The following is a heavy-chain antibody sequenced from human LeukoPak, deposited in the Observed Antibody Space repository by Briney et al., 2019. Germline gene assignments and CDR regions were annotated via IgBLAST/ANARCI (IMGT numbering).Heavy chain of an antibody. Sequence: ASVKVSCKASGYTFTSYGISWVRQAPGQGLEWMGWISAYNGNTNYAQKLQGRVTMTTDTSTSTAYMELRSLRSDDTAVYYCVREYYDSSGPNWFDPWGQGTLVTVSS. D-gene: IGHD3-22*01. CDR3: VREYYDSSGPNWFDP. CDR1: GYTFTSYG. J-gene: IGHJ5*02. V-gene: IGHV1-18*01. CDR2: ISAYNGNT.